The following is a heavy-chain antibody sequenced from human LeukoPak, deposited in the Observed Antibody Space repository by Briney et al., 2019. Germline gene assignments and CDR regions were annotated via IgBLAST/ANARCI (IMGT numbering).Heavy chain of an antibody. CDR1: GFTFSSYS. CDR2: ISSSSSYI. CDR3: ARVVYATGYNWFDP. D-gene: IGHD2-8*01. Sequence: PGGYLRLSGAGSGFTFSSYSMNWVRQAPGQGLEWVSSISSSSSYIYYADSVKGRFTISRDNAKNSLYLQMNSLRAEDTAVYYCARVVYATGYNWFDPWGQGTLVTVSS. J-gene: IGHJ5*02. V-gene: IGHV3-21*01.